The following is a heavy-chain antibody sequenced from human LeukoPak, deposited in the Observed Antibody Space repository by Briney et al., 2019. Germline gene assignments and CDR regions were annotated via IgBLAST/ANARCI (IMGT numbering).Heavy chain of an antibody. CDR1: GGIFSSYT. J-gene: IGHJ3*02. CDR3: ARDQGATIFGVVIMGAFDI. V-gene: IGHV1-69*04. CDR2: IIPIFGIA. D-gene: IGHD3-3*01. Sequence: GASVKVSCKASGGIFSSYTISWVRQAPGQGLEWMGRIIPIFGIANYAQKFQGRVTITSDKSTSTAYMELSSLRSEDTAVYYCARDQGATIFGVVIMGAFDIWGQGTMVTVSS.